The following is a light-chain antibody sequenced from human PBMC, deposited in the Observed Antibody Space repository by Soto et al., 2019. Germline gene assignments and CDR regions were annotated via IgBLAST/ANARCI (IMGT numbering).Light chain of an antibody. CDR3: GTWDSSLSAWV. J-gene: IGLJ3*02. CDR2: ENN. CDR1: SSNIGNNY. V-gene: IGLV1-51*02. Sequence: QSVLTQPPSVSAAPGQKVTISCSGSSSNIGNNYVSWYQQLPGTAPKLLIYENNKRPSGIPDRFSGSKSGTSATLGITGLPTGDEADYYCGTWDSSLSAWVFGGGTKLTV.